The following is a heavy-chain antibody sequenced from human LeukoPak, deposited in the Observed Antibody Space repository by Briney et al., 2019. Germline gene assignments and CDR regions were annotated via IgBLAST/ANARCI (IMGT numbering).Heavy chain of an antibody. V-gene: IGHV1-2*02. CDR3: ARGKDYYDSSGYYGGEGFDY. J-gene: IGHJ4*02. CDR2: INPNSGGT. CDR1: GYTFTGYY. Sequence: ASVKVSCKASGYTFTGYYMHGVRQAPGQGLEWVGWINPNSGGTNCAQKFQGRVTMTRDTSMSTANIEVSRVRSGATAVYSCARGKDYYDSSGYYGGEGFDYWGQGTLVTVSS. D-gene: IGHD3-22*01.